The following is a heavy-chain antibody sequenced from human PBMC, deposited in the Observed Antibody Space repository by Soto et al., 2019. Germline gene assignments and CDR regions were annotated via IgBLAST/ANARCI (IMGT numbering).Heavy chain of an antibody. CDR3: AREARPDYDYVWGSYRYYYYGMDV. CDR1: GGSIISGGYY. V-gene: IGHV4-31*03. D-gene: IGHD3-16*02. J-gene: IGHJ6*02. Sequence: PSETLSLTCTVSGGSIISGGYYWSWIRQHPGKGLEWIGYIYYSGSTYYNPSLKSRVTISVDTSKNQFSLKLSSVTAADTAVYYCAREARPDYDYVWGSYRYYYYGMDVWGQGTTVTV. CDR2: IYYSGST.